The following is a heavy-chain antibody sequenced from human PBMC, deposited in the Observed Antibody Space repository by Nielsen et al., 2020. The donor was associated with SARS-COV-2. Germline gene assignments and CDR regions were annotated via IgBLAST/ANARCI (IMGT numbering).Heavy chain of an antibody. CDR2: ISYDGNNK. V-gene: IGHV3-30*18. CDR3: AKELGYCSGGTCNSPYYFYGLDV. Sequence: GESLKISCAASGFTFSTYGIHWVRQAPGKGLEWLALISYDGNNKYYADSVKGRFTISRDNSKNTVSLQMNSLRAEDTAVYYCAKELGYCSGGTCNSPYYFYGLDVWGQGTTVTVSS. CDR1: GFTFSTYG. D-gene: IGHD2-15*01. J-gene: IGHJ6*02.